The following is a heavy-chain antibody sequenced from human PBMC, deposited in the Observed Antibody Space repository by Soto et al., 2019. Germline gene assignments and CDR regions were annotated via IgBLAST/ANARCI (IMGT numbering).Heavy chain of an antibody. Sequence: SETLSLTCTVSGGSISSGDYYWSWLRQPPGKGLEWIGYIHYSGSTYHNPSLKSPVTISLHTSQNQFSLKLTSVTAADTALYYCGRAHRDLHHPVKHYYIMDIRGQGTTVTVSS. CDR3: GRAHRDLHHPVKHYYIMDI. V-gene: IGHV4-30-4*01. D-gene: IGHD2-21*01. CDR1: GGSISSGDYY. J-gene: IGHJ6*02. CDR2: IHYSGST.